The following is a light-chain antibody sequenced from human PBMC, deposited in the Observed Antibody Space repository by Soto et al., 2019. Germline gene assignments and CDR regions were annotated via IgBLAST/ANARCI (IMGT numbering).Light chain of an antibody. CDR1: SSDVGGYNY. V-gene: IGLV2-8*01. CDR3: SSYAGSKNFVV. Sequence: QSVLTQPPSVSGSPGQSVTISCTGTSSDVGGYNYVSWYQQHPGKAPKLMIYEVSKRPSGVPDRFSGSKSGNTASLTVSGLQAEDEAEYYCSSYAGSKNFVVFGGGTKLTVL. J-gene: IGLJ2*01. CDR2: EVS.